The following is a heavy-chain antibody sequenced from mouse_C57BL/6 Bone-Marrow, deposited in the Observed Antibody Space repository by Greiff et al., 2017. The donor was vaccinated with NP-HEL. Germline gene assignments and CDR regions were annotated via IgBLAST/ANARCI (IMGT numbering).Heavy chain of an antibody. CDR2: IYPGDGDT. D-gene: IGHD1-1*01. CDR3: ARDYYGSSYGFAY. V-gene: IGHV1-80*01. J-gene: IGHJ3*01. Sequence: VQLVESGAELVKPGASVKISCKASGYAFSSYWMNWVKQRPGKGLEWIGQIYPGDGDTKYNGKFKGKATLTADKSSITAYMQLSSLTSEDSAVYFCARDYYGSSYGFAYWGQGTLVTVSA. CDR1: GYAFSSYW.